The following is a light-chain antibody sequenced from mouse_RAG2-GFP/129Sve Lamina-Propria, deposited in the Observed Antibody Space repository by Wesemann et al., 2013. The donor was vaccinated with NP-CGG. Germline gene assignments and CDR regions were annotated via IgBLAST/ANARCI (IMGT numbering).Light chain of an antibody. CDR2: NAK. CDR1: GYXHY. Sequence: DIQMTQSPASLSASVGETVTITCRASGYXHYLAWYQQKQGKSPQLLVYNAKTLADGVPSRFSGSGSGTQYSLKINSLQPEDFGSYYCQHFWSTPWTFGGGTKLEIK. V-gene: IGKV12-41*01. J-gene: IGKJ1*01. CDR3: QHFWSTPWT.